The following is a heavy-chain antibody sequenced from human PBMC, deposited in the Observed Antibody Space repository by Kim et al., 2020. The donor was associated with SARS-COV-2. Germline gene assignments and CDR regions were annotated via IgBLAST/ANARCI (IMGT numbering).Heavy chain of an antibody. CDR2: IIPIFGTA. CDR3: ARSRSTTVRPYYFDY. D-gene: IGHD4-17*01. J-gene: IGHJ4*02. V-gene: IGHV1-69*13. CDR1: GVTFSSYA. Sequence: SSVKVSCKASGVTFSSYAISWVRQAPGQGLEWMGGIIPIFGTANYAQKFQGRVTITADEYTSTAYMELSSLRSEDTAVYYCARSRSTTVRPYYFDYWGQGTLVNVSS.